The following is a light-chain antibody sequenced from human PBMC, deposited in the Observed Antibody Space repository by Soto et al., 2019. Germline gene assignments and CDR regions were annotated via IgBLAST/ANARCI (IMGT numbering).Light chain of an antibody. CDR3: PQYYSYPRT. J-gene: IGKJ1*01. Sequence: AIRMTQSPSSFSASTGDRVTITCRASQGISSYLAWYQQKPGKAPKLLIYAASTLQSGVPSRFSGSGSGTDLTLTISCLQSEDFATYYCPQYYSYPRTFGQGTKVDI. CDR1: QGISSY. CDR2: AAS. V-gene: IGKV1-8*01.